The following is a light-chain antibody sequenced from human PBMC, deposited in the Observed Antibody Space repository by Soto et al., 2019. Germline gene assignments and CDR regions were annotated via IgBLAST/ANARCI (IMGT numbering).Light chain of an antibody. CDR1: QSVISS. CDR2: GAS. J-gene: IGKJ1*01. V-gene: IGKV3-15*01. CDR3: QQYNDWART. Sequence: EIVFTQSPANRPLSPGGKAALSCRASQSVISSLDWYRQKPGQAPRLLIQGASARDTGIPAMCFSRGTGSECTLPIRSLKSADVAVDDCQQYNDWARTFCPGTKVDIK.